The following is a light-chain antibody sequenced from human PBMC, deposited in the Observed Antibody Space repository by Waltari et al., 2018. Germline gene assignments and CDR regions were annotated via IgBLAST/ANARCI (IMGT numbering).Light chain of an antibody. CDR2: EVS. CDR3: SSYTGSSTPYV. J-gene: IGLJ1*01. V-gene: IGLV2-14*01. CDR1: SSDAGGYTP. Sequence: QSALTQLASVSGSPAQSITLSCTGTSSDAGGYTPASWYQHHPAKVPKLMSYEVSKRPSVVSNRFSGSKSGNTASLTISGLQAEDEADYYCSSYTGSSTPYVFGSGTKVTVL.